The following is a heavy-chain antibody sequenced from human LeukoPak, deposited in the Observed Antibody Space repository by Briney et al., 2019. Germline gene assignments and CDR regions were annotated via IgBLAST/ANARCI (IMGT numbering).Heavy chain of an antibody. V-gene: IGHV4-4*09. Sequence: SETLSLTCTVSGGSIGTYYWSWVRQSPGKGLEWIGYIYVTGNRYNPYLQSRVTISVDTSRNQFFLKMSSVTAADTAVYYCARAAYSSSWYFDYWGQGTLVTVSS. CDR3: ARAAYSSSWYFDY. J-gene: IGHJ4*02. D-gene: IGHD6-13*01. CDR1: GGSIGTYY. CDR2: IYVTGN.